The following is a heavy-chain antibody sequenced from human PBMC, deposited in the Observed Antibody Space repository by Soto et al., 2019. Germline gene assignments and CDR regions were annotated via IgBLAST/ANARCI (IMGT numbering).Heavy chain of an antibody. CDR3: TGQYWSSGTYYPDH. D-gene: IGHD3-10*01. V-gene: IGHV3-53*01. CDR2: IYSGGSS. CDR1: GFSISHNY. J-gene: IGHJ5*02. Sequence: EVQLLESGGGVKQRGGSLRLSCAVSGFSISHNYISWVRQAPGKGLEWVSVIYSGGSSYYADSVRGRFTISKDNSANTVYLQMNSLRGEDTAMYYCTGQYWSSGTYYPDHWGQGTLVTVSS.